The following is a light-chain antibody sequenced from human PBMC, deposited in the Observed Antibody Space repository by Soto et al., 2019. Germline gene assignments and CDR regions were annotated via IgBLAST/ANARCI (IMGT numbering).Light chain of an antibody. Sequence: EILLTQSPATLSFSPGDRATLSCRASQSVSSSLAWYQQKPGQAPRLLIYDASNRATGIPARFSGSGSGTDFTLTITSLEPEDFAVYYCQQRSNWPSTFGGGTKVEIK. J-gene: IGKJ4*01. V-gene: IGKV3-11*01. CDR1: QSVSSS. CDR3: QQRSNWPST. CDR2: DAS.